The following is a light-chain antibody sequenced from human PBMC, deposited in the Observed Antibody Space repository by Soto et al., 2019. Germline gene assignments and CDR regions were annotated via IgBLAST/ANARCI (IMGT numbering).Light chain of an antibody. Sequence: QSALTQPPSASGTPGQGVSISCSGSSSNMGSNYVYWYQQLPGRAPRLIIYKNDQRPSGVPDRFSGSKSGTSASLAISGLRSEDEARYHCATWDDSLTGLVFGGGTKLTVL. V-gene: IGLV1-47*01. CDR1: SSNMGSNY. CDR3: ATWDDSLTGLV. CDR2: KND. J-gene: IGLJ3*02.